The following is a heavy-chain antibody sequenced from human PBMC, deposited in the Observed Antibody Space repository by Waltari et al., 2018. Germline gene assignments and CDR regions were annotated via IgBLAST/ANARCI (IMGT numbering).Heavy chain of an antibody. J-gene: IGHJ6*02. D-gene: IGHD6-13*01. CDR1: GFTFSSDW. CDR3: ARVAGTGIAAAGVYYYYGMDV. CDR2: IKQDGSEK. V-gene: IGHV3-7*01. Sequence: EVQLVESGGVLVQPGGSLRLSCAASGFTFSSDWMGWVPQAPGTGLEWVANIKQDGSEKYYVDSVKGRFTISRDNAKNSLYLQMNSLRAEDTAVYYCARVAGTGIAAAGVYYYYGMDVWGQGTTVTVSS.